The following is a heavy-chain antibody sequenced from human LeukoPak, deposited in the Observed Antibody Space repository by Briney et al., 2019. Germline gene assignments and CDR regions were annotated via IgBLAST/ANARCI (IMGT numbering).Heavy chain of an antibody. CDR1: GFTFSSSA. V-gene: IGHV3-7*03. Sequence: GGSLRLSCAASGFTFSSSAMSWVRQAPGKGLEWVANIKQDGSEKYYVDSVEGRFTISRDNAKNSLFLEMNSLRVDDTAVYYCARGYFDLWGQGILVTVSS. J-gene: IGHJ4*02. CDR3: ARGYFDL. CDR2: IKQDGSEK.